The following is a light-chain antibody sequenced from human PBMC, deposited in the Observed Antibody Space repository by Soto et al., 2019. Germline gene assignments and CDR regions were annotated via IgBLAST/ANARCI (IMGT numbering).Light chain of an antibody. CDR3: QQRSNWPIT. CDR2: DAS. J-gene: IGKJ5*01. Sequence: EIVLTQSPGTLSLSPLEIATLSFMASQSVSSYLAWYQQKPGQAPRLLIYDASNRATGIPARFSGSGSGTDFTLTISSLEPEDFAVYYCQQRSNWPITFGQGTRLEIK. V-gene: IGKV3-11*01. CDR1: QSVSSY.